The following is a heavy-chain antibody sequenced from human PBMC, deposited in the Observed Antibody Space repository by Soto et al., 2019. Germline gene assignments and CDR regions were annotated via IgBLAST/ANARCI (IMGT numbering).Heavy chain of an antibody. V-gene: IGHV3-23*01. Sequence: PGGSLRLSCAASGFTFSSYAMSWVRQAPGKGLEWVSAISGSGGSTYYADSVKGRFTISRDNSKNTLYLQMNSLRAEDTAVYYCAKDQSGYDSSGYINWFDPWGQGTLVTVSS. D-gene: IGHD3-22*01. CDR1: GFTFSSYA. J-gene: IGHJ5*02. CDR3: AKDQSGYDSSGYINWFDP. CDR2: ISGSGGST.